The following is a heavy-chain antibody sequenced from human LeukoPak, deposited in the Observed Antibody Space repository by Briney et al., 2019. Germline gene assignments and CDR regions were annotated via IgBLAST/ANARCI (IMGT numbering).Heavy chain of an antibody. D-gene: IGHD1-26*01. CDR3: ARGEEGLLDY. CDR1: GGSINNYF. Sequence: SETLSLTCTVSGGSINNYFWSWLRQPPGKGLEWLAYIFYTGTTNYNPSLKTRLTISVDTSKNQFSLKLSSVTAADTAVYYCARGEEGLLDYWGQGTLVTVSS. CDR2: IFYTGTT. J-gene: IGHJ4*02. V-gene: IGHV4-59*01.